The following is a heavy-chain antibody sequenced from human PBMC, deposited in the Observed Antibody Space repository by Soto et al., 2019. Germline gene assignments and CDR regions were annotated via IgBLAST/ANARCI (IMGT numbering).Heavy chain of an antibody. CDR2: IYSGGST. D-gene: IGHD5-18*01. Sequence: GGSLRLSCAASGFTVSSIYMSWVRQAPGKGLEWVSVIYSGGSTYYADSVKGRFTISRDNSKNTLYLQMNSLRAEDTAVYYCARDARYSYGVWETLRWYYGMDVWGQGTTVTVSS. J-gene: IGHJ6*02. V-gene: IGHV3-53*01. CDR3: ARDARYSYGVWETLRWYYGMDV. CDR1: GFTVSSIY.